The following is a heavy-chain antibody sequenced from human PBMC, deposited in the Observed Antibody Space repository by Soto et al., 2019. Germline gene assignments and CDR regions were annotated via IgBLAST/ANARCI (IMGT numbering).Heavy chain of an antibody. V-gene: IGHV3-7*01. J-gene: IGHJ5*02. D-gene: IGHD4-4*01. CDR1: GFTFSDSW. CDR2: IKPDESEK. Sequence: EVQLVESGGGLVQPGGSLRLSCTASGFTFSDSWMTWVRQAPGKGLEWVARIKPDESEKKYAGSVKGRFSSSRDNAKNSMYLQMDSLRGEDTAVYYCVRGGSNYASWGQGTLVTFSS. CDR3: VRGGSNYAS.